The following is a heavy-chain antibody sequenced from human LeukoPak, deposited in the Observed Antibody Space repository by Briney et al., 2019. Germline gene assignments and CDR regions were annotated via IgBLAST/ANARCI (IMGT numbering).Heavy chain of an antibody. CDR3: ARVVVVPAAIDDY. Sequence: ASVKVSCKASGYTFTSYDINWVRQATGQGLEWMGWMNPNSGNTGYAQKFQGRVTMTRNTSISTAYMELRSLRSDDTAVYYCARVVVVPAAIDDYWGQGTLVTVSS. D-gene: IGHD2-2*01. CDR2: MNPNSGNT. J-gene: IGHJ4*02. CDR1: GYTFTSYD. V-gene: IGHV1-8*01.